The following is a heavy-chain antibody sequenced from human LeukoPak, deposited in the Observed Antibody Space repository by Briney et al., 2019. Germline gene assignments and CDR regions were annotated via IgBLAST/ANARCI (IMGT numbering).Heavy chain of an antibody. CDR3: ARDQGALDI. J-gene: IGHJ3*02. CDR2: ISYDGSNK. CDR1: GFTFSSYA. V-gene: IGHV3-30*04. Sequence: GGSLRLSCAASGFTFSSYAMHWVRQAPGKGLEWVAVISYDGSNKYYADSVKGRFTISRDNSKNTLYLQMNSLRAEDTAIYYCARDQGALDIWGQGTMVTVSS.